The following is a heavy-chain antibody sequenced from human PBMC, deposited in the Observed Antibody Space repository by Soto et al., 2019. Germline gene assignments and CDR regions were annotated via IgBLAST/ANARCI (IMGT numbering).Heavy chain of an antibody. D-gene: IGHD5-12*01. CDR3: ARASGYARTFDY. J-gene: IGHJ4*02. CDR1: GGSISSGGYS. Sequence: QLQVQESGSGLVKPSQTLSLTCAVSGGSISSGGYSWSWIRQPPGKGLEWIGYIYHSGSTYYNPSLKSRVTISVDRSKNQFSLKLSSVTAADTAVYYCARASGYARTFDYWGQGTLVTVSS. CDR2: IYHSGST. V-gene: IGHV4-30-2*01.